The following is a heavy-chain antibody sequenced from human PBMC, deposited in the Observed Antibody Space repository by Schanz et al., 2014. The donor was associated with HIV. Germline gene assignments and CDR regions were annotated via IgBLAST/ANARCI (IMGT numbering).Heavy chain of an antibody. D-gene: IGHD3-3*01. J-gene: IGHJ3*01. Sequence: QVRLAQSGAEVKRPGASVTVSCMAVGSTFPDLDINWVRQAAGQGLEWMAWINPKSGNTGYARKFQGRVTGTINTSKRTIYMELRGLTSEDAAVYYCARAGLWYNSGDYYGSAFDVWGPGTAVTVSS. CDR1: GSTFPDLD. CDR3: ARAGLWYNSGDYYGSAFDV. V-gene: IGHV1-8*01. CDR2: INPKSGNT.